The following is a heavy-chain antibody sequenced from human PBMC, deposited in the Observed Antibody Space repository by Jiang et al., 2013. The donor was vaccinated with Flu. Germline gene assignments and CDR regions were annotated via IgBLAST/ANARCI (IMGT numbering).Heavy chain of an antibody. CDR3: ARSTGLVPAAMDV. CDR1: GGSISSGGYY. CDR2: IYYSGST. J-gene: IGHJ6*01. Sequence: GSGLVKPSQTLSLTCTVSGGSISSGGYYWSWIRQHPGKGLEWIGYIYYSGSTYYNPSLKSRVTISVDTSKNQFSLKLSSVTAADTAVYYCARSTGLVPAAMDVWGQRGPRVTVSS. D-gene: IGHD2-2*01. V-gene: IGHV4-31*03.